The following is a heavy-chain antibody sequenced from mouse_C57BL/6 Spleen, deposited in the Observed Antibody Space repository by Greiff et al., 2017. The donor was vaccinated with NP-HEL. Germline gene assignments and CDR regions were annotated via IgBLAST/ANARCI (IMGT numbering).Heavy chain of an antibody. CDR3: ASGYYGSRYYAMDY. D-gene: IGHD1-1*01. J-gene: IGHJ4*01. Sequence: QVQLQQPGAELVKPGASVKMSCKASGYTFTSYWITWVKQRPGQGLEWIGDIYPGSGSTNYNEKFKSKATLTVDTSSSTAYMQLSSLTSEDSAVYYCASGYYGSRYYAMDYWGQGTSVTVSS. CDR2: IYPGSGST. V-gene: IGHV1-55*01. CDR1: GYTFTSYW.